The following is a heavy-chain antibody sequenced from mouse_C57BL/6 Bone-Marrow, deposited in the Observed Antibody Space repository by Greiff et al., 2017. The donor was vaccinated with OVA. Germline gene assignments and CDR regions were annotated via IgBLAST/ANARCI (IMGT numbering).Heavy chain of an antibody. CDR3: ARDYYGSLFAY. CDR1: GYTFTSSW. J-gene: IGHJ3*01. CDR2: IDPSDSEN. D-gene: IGHD1-1*01. Sequence: VQLQQPGAELVRPGSSVKLSCKASGYTFTSSWMHWVKQRPIQGLEWIGNIDPSDSENHYNQKFKDKATLTVDKSSSTAYMQLSSLTSEDSAVYYCARDYYGSLFAYWGQGTLVTVSA. V-gene: IGHV1-52*01.